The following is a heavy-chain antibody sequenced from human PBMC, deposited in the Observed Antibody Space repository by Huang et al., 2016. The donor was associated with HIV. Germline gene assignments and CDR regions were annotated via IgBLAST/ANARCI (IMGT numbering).Heavy chain of an antibody. V-gene: IGHV1-46*01. D-gene: IGHD3-10*01. Sequence: QVQLVQSGAEVKKPGASVKISCKASGYTLTTYHMHWVRQAPGQGLEWMGMIKPSGASTIYAQTFQGRVTMTSDTSTSTVYMELSSLTPEDTAVYYCARALLLFGLGSPLDFWGQGSLVTVSS. CDR1: GYTLTTYH. J-gene: IGHJ4*02. CDR3: ARALLLFGLGSPLDF. CDR2: IKPSGAST.